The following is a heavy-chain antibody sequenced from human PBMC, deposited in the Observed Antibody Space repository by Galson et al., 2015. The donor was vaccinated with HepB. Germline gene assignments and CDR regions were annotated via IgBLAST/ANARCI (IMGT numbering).Heavy chain of an antibody. CDR1: GYTFTGYY. V-gene: IGHV1-2*02. D-gene: IGHD2-2*01. Sequence: SVKVSCKASGYTFTGYYMHWVRQAPGQGLEWMGWINPNSGGTNYAQKFQGRVTMTRDTSISTAYMELSRLRSDDTAVYYCARVGYCSSTSCYYFDYWGQGTLVTVSS. J-gene: IGHJ4*02. CDR3: ARVGYCSSTSCYYFDY. CDR2: INPNSGGT.